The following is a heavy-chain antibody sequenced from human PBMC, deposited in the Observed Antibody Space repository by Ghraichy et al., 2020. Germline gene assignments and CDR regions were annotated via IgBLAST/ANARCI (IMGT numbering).Heavy chain of an antibody. CDR1: GDSISSGGYS. Sequence: SETLSLTCTVSGDSISSGGYSWSWIRQPPGKGLEWIGYIFFSGSVYYNPSLDSRFRLSVDKSKNQFSLRVTSVTAADTAVYYWARRTGDRGYWYFDLWGRGALVTVSP. V-gene: IGHV4-30-4*07. J-gene: IGHJ2*01. CDR2: IFFSGSV. CDR3: ARRTGDRGYWYFDL. D-gene: IGHD7-27*01.